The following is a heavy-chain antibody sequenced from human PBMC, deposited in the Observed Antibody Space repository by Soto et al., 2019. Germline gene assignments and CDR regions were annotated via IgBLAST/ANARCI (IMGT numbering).Heavy chain of an antibody. CDR1: GSSTSSGKY. D-gene: IGHD3-16*01. Sequence: TLSLTCTVSGSSTSSGKYWSWIRQPPSKGLEWIGHIYYSGNTDYNPSLKSRLAISIDTSKNQFSLKLSSVTAADTAVYFCAREGGESSDGLYYFDSWGQGSLVTVSS. V-gene: IGHV4-30-4*01. J-gene: IGHJ4*02. CDR3: AREGGESSDGLYYFDS. CDR2: IYYSGNT.